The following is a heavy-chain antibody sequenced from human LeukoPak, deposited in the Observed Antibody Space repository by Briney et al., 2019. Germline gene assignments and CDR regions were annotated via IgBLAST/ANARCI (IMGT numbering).Heavy chain of an antibody. J-gene: IGHJ3*02. CDR3: ARDSRGMGGIDAFDI. V-gene: IGHV1-69*05. CDR2: ITPIFGTA. CDR1: GDTFSNYA. Sequence: ASVKVSCKASGDTFSNYAINWVRQAPGQGLEWMGGITPIFGTANYAQKFQGRVTITTDESTSTAYMELSSLRSEDTAVYYCARDSRGMGGIDAFDIWGQGTMVTVSS. D-gene: IGHD1-26*01.